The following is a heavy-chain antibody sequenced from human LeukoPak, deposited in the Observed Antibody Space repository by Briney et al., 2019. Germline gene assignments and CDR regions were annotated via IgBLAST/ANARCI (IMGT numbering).Heavy chain of an antibody. CDR3: ASPLFFDGSGNSDY. CDR2: IYSGGST. D-gene: IGHD3-10*01. CDR1: GFTVSSNY. J-gene: IGHJ4*02. Sequence: GGSLRLSCAASGFTVSSNYMSWVRQAPGKGLEWVSLIYSGGSTFYADSVKGRFTISRDISKNTLYLQMNSLRAEDTAMYYCASPLFFDGSGNSDYWGQGTLVTVSS. V-gene: IGHV3-53*01.